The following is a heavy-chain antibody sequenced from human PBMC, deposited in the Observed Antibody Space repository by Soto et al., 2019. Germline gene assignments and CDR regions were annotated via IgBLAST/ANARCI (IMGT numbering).Heavy chain of an antibody. J-gene: IGHJ6*02. Sequence: GGSLRLSCAASGFTFSSYAMSWVRGDPGKGLEWVSAISGSGGSTYYADSVKGRFTISRDNSKNTLYLQMNSLRAEDTAVYYCAKDHPSQLYGMDVWGQGTTVTVSS. D-gene: IGHD2-2*01. CDR2: ISGSGGST. CDR1: GFTFSSYA. V-gene: IGHV3-23*01. CDR3: AKDHPSQLYGMDV.